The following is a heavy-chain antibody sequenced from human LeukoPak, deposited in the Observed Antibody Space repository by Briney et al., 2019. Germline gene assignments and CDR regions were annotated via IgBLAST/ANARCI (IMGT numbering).Heavy chain of an antibody. J-gene: IGHJ3*02. CDR1: GYTFTSYG. D-gene: IGHD3-22*01. CDR3: ARDVTYYYDSSGYLGAFDI. Sequence: GASVKVSCKASGYTFTSYGICWVRQAPGQGLEWMGWISAYNGNTNYAQKLQGRVTMTTDTSTSTAYMELRSLRSDDTAVYYCARDVTYYYDSSGYLGAFDIWGQGTMVAVSS. V-gene: IGHV1-18*01. CDR2: ISAYNGNT.